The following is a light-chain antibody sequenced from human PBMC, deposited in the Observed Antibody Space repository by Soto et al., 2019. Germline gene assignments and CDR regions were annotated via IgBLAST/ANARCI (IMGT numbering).Light chain of an antibody. J-gene: IGKJ3*01. V-gene: IGKV1-9*01. Sequence: DIHMTQSPSSLSASVGYRFTLTCRTSQGISSYFAWYQQKPGKAPKLLIDAASTLQSGVPSRLSGSGSGTVFTLTISSLHPEDSPTYYCQQLNSYLFFGPGTKVDIK. CDR3: QQLNSYLF. CDR2: AAS. CDR1: QGISSY.